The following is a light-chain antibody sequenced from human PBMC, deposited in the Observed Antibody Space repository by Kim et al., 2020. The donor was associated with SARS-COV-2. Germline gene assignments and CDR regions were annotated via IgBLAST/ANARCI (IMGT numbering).Light chain of an antibody. CDR3: QQTHSFPHT. V-gene: IGKV1-39*01. Sequence: DIQMTQSPSSLSASVGDRVTVTCRASQPFSTSLNWYQQKPGKAPKLLIFAASNLQTGVPSRFSGSGSGTDFTLTINTLQPEDFATYYCQQTHSFPHTFGQGTKLEI. J-gene: IGKJ2*01. CDR1: QPFSTS. CDR2: AAS.